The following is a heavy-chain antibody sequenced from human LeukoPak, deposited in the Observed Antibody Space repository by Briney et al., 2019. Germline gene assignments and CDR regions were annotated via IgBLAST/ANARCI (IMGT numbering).Heavy chain of an antibody. CDR2: IYPRDSQI. CDR1: GHNFTTYW. V-gene: IGHV5-51*01. CDR3: ARHTKRPQAGWFDP. J-gene: IGHJ5*02. D-gene: IGHD6-25*01. Sequence: GESLKISCKASGHNFTTYWIGWVRQMPGKGLEYMGIIYPRDSQIRYSPSFQGQVTISADKSISTAYLQWTSLKASDTAIYYCARHTKRPQAGWFDPWGQGTLVTVSS.